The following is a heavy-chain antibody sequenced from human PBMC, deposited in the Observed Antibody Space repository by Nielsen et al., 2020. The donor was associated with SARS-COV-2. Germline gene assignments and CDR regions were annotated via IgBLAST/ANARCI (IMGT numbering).Heavy chain of an antibody. CDR1: GGSISSGGYY. J-gene: IGHJ5*02. D-gene: IGHD3-16*02. V-gene: IGHV4-61*08. Sequence: SETLSLTCTVSGGSISSGGYYWSWIRQPPGKGLEWIGYIYYSGSTNYNPSLKSRVTISVDTSKNQFSLKLSSVTAADTAVYYCARVRGGSYRSVWFDPWGQGTLVTVSS. CDR2: IYYSGST. CDR3: ARVRGGSYRSVWFDP.